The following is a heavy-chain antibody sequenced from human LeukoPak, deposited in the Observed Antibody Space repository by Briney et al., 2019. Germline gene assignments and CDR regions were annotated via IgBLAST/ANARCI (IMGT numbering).Heavy chain of an antibody. CDR1: GGSISSYY. CDR3: AGAYDSSGYYYFDY. J-gene: IGHJ4*02. CDR2: IYYSGST. Sequence: PSETLSLTCTVSGGSISSYYWSWIRQPPGKGLEWIGYIYYSGSTNYNPSLKSRVTISVDTSKNQFSLKLSSVTAADTAVYYCAGAYDSSGYYYFDYWGQGTPVTVSS. D-gene: IGHD3-22*01. V-gene: IGHV4-59*08.